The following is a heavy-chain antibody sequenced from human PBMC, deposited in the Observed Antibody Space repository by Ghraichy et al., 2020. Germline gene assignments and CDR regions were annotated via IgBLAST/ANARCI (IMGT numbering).Heavy chain of an antibody. Sequence: GSLRLSCAASGFTSSDYPMSWVRQPPGTGLEWVAGVSGSGANRYYADSVKGRFTISRDNSKNMIYLEMNSLRAEDTARYFCAKPMAIWFGDHFFGYWGQGALVTGSS. V-gene: IGHV3-23*01. CDR3: AKPMAIWFGDHFFGY. D-gene: IGHD3-10*01. CDR1: GFTSSDYP. CDR2: VSGSGANR. J-gene: IGHJ4*02.